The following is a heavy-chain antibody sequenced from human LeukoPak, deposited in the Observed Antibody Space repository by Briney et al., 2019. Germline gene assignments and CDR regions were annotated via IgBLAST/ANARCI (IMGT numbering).Heavy chain of an antibody. Sequence: ASVKVSCKASGYTFTSFGISWVRQAPGQGLEWMGWISAYNGNTNYAQRLQGRVTMTTDTSTSTAYMELRSLRSDDTAVYYCARDRDYGDYNTQDLFVYWGQGTLVTVSS. CDR2: ISAYNGNT. D-gene: IGHD4-17*01. CDR1: GYTFTSFG. V-gene: IGHV1-18*01. CDR3: ARDRDYGDYNTQDLFVY. J-gene: IGHJ4*02.